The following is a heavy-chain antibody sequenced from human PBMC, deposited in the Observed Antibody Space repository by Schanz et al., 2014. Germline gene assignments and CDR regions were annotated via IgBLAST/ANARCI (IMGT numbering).Heavy chain of an antibody. V-gene: IGHV1-2*06. CDR2: INPNSGGT. Sequence: QAQLVQSGAEVKRPGASVKVSCNASGYTFTRSGISWVRQAPGQGLEWMGRINPNSGGTNYAQKFQGRVTMTRDTSISTAYMELSRLRSDDTAVYYCARDRSGVYYFDYWGQGTLVTVSS. CDR1: GYTFTRSG. J-gene: IGHJ4*02. CDR3: ARDRSGVYYFDY. D-gene: IGHD3-10*01.